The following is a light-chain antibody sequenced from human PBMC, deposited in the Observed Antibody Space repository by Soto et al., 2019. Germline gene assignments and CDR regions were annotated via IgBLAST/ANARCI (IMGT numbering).Light chain of an antibody. V-gene: IGLV2-8*01. CDR1: SSDVGGYNY. CDR2: EVS. Sequence: GTSSDVGGYNYVSWYQQYPGKVPKLMIYEVSERPSGVPDRFSGSKSGNTASLTISGLQAEDEADYYCSSFTISRNTVIFGGGTKLTVL. J-gene: IGLJ2*01. CDR3: SSFTISRNTVI.